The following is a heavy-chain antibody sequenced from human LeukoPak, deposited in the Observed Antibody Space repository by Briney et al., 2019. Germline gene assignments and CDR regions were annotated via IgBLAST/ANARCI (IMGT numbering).Heavy chain of an antibody. Sequence: SVKVSCKASGGTFSSYAISWVRQAPGQRREWMGRIIPILGIANYAQKFQGRVTITADKSTSTAYMELSSLRSEATAVYSCARSMVRGVGYYYGMDVWGQGTTVTVSS. V-gene: IGHV1-69*04. D-gene: IGHD3-10*01. CDR3: ARSMVRGVGYYYGMDV. CDR1: GGTFSSYA. CDR2: IIPILGIA. J-gene: IGHJ6*02.